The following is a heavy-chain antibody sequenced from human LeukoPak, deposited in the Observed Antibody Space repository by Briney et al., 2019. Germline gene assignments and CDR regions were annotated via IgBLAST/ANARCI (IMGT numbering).Heavy chain of an antibody. CDR2: ISGSGGST. J-gene: IGHJ4*02. Sequence: GSLRLSCAASGFTFSSYAMSWVRQAPGKGLEWVSAISGSGGSTYYADSVKGRFTISRDNSKNTLYLQMNSLRAEDTAVYYCAKGSGIAATSVGYFDYWGQGTLVTVSS. D-gene: IGHD6-13*01. V-gene: IGHV3-23*01. CDR3: AKGSGIAATSVGYFDY. CDR1: GFTFSSYA.